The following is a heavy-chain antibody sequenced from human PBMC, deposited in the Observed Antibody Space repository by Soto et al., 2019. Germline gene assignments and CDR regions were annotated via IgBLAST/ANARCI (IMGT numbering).Heavy chain of an antibody. J-gene: IGHJ4*02. CDR2: IVVGSGNT. Sequence: SVKVSCKASGFTFTSSAVQWVRQARGQRLEWIGWIVVGSGNTNYAQKFQERVTITRDMSTSTAYMQLSSLRSEDTAVYYCAAVPYYYDSSAYYFDYWGQGTLVTLSS. D-gene: IGHD3-22*01. CDR1: GFTFTSSA. CDR3: AAVPYYYDSSAYYFDY. V-gene: IGHV1-58*01.